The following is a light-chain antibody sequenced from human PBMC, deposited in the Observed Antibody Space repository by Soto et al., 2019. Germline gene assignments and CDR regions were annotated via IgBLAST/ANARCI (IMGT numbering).Light chain of an antibody. J-gene: IGLJ3*02. Sequence: QSALTQPASLSGSPGQSITISCTGTSSDIGAYDYVSWFQQHPGKAPKLMISEVNNRPSGVSNRFSGSKSGNTASLTISGLQAEDEADYYCSSYTSISTQVFGGGTKLTVL. CDR1: SSDIGAYDY. V-gene: IGLV2-14*01. CDR3: SSYTSISTQV. CDR2: EVN.